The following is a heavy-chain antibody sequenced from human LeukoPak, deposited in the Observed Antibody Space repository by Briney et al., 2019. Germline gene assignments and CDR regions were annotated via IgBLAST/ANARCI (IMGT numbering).Heavy chain of an antibody. CDR3: ARDPHPAVAGTSFDY. D-gene: IGHD6-19*01. J-gene: IGHJ4*02. CDR1: GGSISSGSYC. CDR2: IYTSGNT. Sequence: SETLSLTCTVSGGSISSGSYCWSWIRQPAGKGLEWIGHIYTSGNTNYNPSLKSRVAISVDTSKNQFSLKLSSVTAADTAVYYCARDPHPAVAGTSFDYWGQGTLVTVSS. V-gene: IGHV4-61*09.